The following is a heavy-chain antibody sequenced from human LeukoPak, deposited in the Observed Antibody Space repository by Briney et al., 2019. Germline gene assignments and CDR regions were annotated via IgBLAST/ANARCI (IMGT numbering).Heavy chain of an antibody. CDR2: TSGSGGST. D-gene: IGHD4-17*01. J-gene: IGHJ4*02. CDR3: AKGEKPTVTIYFDY. V-gene: IGHV3-23*01. Sequence: GGSLRVSCAASGFTFSNYAMSWVRQAPGKGLEWVSTTSGSGGSTYYADSVRGRFTISRDNSKNTVYLQMNSLRAEDTAIYYCAKGEKPTVTIYFDYWGQGTLVTVSS. CDR1: GFTFSNYA.